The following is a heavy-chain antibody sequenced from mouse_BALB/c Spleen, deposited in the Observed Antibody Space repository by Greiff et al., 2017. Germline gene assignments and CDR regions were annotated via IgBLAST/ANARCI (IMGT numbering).Heavy chain of an antibody. CDR1: GFTFTDYY. CDR2: IRNKANGYTT. Sequence: EVMLVESGGGLVQPGGSLRLSCATSGFTFTDYYMSWVRQPPGKALEWLGFIRNKANGYTTEYSASVKGRFTISRDNSQSILYLQMNTLRAEDSATYYCARDGTAPAWFAYWGQGTLVTVSA. V-gene: IGHV7-3*02. J-gene: IGHJ3*01. D-gene: IGHD1-2*01. CDR3: ARDGTAPAWFAY.